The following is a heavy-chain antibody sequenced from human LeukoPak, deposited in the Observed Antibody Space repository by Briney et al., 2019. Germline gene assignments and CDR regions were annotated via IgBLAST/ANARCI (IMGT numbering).Heavy chain of an antibody. D-gene: IGHD5-18*01. V-gene: IGHV1-18*01. Sequence: GASVKVSCKASGYTFTSYGISWVRQAPGQGLEWMGWISAYNGNTNYAQKFQGRVTITADKSTSTAYMELSSLRSEDTAVYYCARGMRKLWLRYYFDYWGQGTLVTVSS. J-gene: IGHJ4*02. CDR1: GYTFTSYG. CDR2: ISAYNGNT. CDR3: ARGMRKLWLRYYFDY.